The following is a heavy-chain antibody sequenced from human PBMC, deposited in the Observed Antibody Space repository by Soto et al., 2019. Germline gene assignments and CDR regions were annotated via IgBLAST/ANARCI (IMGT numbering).Heavy chain of an antibody. J-gene: IGHJ6*01. Sequence: SVKVSCKAPGGTFSSYAISWVRQAPGQGLEWMGGIIPIFATAKYAQKFQGRVTITADESTSTGYMELSSLRSEDTAVYYCARSQGGSSSLDIYYYYYYGMDVWGQGTTVTVSS. CDR3: ARSQGGSSSLDIYYYYYYGMDV. CDR2: IIPIFATA. V-gene: IGHV1-69*13. CDR1: GGTFSSYA. D-gene: IGHD2-15*01.